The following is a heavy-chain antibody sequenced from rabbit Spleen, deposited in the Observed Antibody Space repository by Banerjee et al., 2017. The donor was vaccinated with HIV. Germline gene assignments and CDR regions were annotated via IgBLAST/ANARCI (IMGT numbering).Heavy chain of an antibody. CDR3: ARDLTSVIGWNFNL. J-gene: IGHJ4*01. CDR2: IYAGSVDST. Sequence: QQLEESGGDLVKPGASLTLTCTASGFSFSSSYYMCWVRQAPGKGLECIACIYAGSVDSTWYASWAKGRFTISKTSSTTVTLQMTSLTAADTATYFCARDLTSVIGWNFNLWGQGTLVTVS. V-gene: IGHV1S40*01. CDR1: GFSFSSSYY. D-gene: IGHD2-1*01.